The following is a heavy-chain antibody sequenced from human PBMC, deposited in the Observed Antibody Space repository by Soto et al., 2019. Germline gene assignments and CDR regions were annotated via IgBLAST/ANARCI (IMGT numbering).Heavy chain of an antibody. J-gene: IGHJ4*02. V-gene: IGHV4-39*01. CDR2: IYYSGST. D-gene: IGHD4-17*01. CDR1: GGSISSSSYY. Sequence: SETLSLTCTVSGGSISSSSYYWGWIRQPPGKGLEWIGSIYYSGSTYYNPSLKSRVTISVDTSKNQFSLKLSSVTAADTAVYYCARHVNYDYGGLNDYWGQGTLVTVSS. CDR3: ARHVNYDYGGLNDY.